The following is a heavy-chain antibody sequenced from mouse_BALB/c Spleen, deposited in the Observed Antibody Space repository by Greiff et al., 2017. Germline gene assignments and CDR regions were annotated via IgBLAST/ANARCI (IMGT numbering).Heavy chain of an antibody. Sequence: VQLQQSGPGLVQPSQSLSITCTVSGFSLTSYGVHWVRQSPGKGLEWLGVIWSGGSTDYNAAFISRLSISKDNSKSQVFFKMNSLQANDTAIYYCAGLLRRFAYWGQGTLVTVSA. CDR2: IWSGGST. V-gene: IGHV2-2*02. D-gene: IGHD1-1*01. J-gene: IGHJ3*01. CDR3: AGLLRRFAY. CDR1: GFSLTSYG.